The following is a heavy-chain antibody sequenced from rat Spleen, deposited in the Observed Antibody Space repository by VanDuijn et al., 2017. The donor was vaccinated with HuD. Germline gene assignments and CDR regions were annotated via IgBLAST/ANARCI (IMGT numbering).Heavy chain of an antibody. J-gene: IGHJ3*01. CDR2: ISYSGSS. D-gene: IGHD1-5*01. CDR3: ARHRGIGWFAY. V-gene: IGHV3-1*01. Sequence: KFPGSKMEWIGHISYSGSSSYSPSLKGRISITRDTSKNQFFLHLNSVSPEDTATYYCARHRGIGWFAYWGQGTLVTVSS.